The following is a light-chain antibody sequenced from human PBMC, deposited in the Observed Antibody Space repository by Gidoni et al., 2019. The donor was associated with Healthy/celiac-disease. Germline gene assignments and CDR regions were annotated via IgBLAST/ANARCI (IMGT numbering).Light chain of an antibody. V-gene: IGKV2-30*01. CDR2: KVS. Sequence: DVVMTQSPLSLPVTLGQPASISCRSSQSPVYSDGNTYLNWFQQRPGQSPRRLIYKVSNRDSGVPERFSGSGSGTDFTLKISRVEAEDVGVDYCMQGTHWPLTFGGGTKVEIK. J-gene: IGKJ4*01. CDR3: MQGTHWPLT. CDR1: QSPVYSDGNTY.